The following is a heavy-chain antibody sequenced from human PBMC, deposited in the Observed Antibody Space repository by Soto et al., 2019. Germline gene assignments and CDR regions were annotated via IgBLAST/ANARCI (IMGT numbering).Heavy chain of an antibody. CDR3: AREAEDYYYYMDV. CDR2: IIPILGIA. J-gene: IGHJ6*03. Sequence: QVQLVQSGAEVKKPGSSVKISCKASGGTFSSHTLSWVRQAPGQGLEWMGRIIPILGIANYAQKFQGRVTITADKSTSTAYMELSSLRSEHTAVYYCAREAEDYYYYMDVWGKGTTVTVSS. CDR1: GGTFSSHT. V-gene: IGHV1-69*08.